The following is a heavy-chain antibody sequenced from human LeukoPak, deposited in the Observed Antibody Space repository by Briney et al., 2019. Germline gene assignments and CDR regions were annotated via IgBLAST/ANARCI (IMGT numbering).Heavy chain of an antibody. CDR3: ARVDYYGSGSYH. CDR1: GFTFSSYN. CDR2: INHSGST. Sequence: GSLRLSCAASGFTFSSYNMNWVRQPPGKGLEWIGEINHSGSTNYNPSLKSRVTISVDTSKNQFSLKLSSVTAADTAVYYCARVDYYGSGSYHWGQGTLVTVSS. V-gene: IGHV4-34*01. J-gene: IGHJ4*02. D-gene: IGHD3-10*01.